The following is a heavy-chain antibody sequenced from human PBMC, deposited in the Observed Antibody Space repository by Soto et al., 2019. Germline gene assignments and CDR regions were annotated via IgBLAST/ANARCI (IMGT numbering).Heavy chain of an antibody. J-gene: IGHJ5*02. CDR3: AKGQEYSYGFYSSS. D-gene: IGHD5-18*01. V-gene: IGHV3-23*01. CDR1: GFTFSSYA. CDR2: ISGSGGST. Sequence: PGGSLRLSCAASGFTFSSYAMSWVRQAPGKGLEWVSAISGSGGSTYYADSVKGRFTISRDNSKNTLYLQMNSLRAEDTAVYYCAKGQEYSYGFYSSSWGQGTLVTVSS.